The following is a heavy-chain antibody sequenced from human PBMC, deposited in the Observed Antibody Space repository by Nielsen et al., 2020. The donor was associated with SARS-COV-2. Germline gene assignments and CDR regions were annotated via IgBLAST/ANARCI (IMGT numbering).Heavy chain of an antibody. Sequence: ASVKVSCKASGYTFTDYYIHWVRQAPGQGLEWMGRINPYIGGTNYAQKFQGTVTMTRDASISTVYMELTSDDTAVYYCARARATIFGLVMSYGMDVWGQGTTVAVSS. D-gene: IGHD3/OR15-3a*01. V-gene: IGHV1-2*06. CDR3: ARARATIFGLVMSYGMDV. CDR1: GYTFTDYY. J-gene: IGHJ6*02. CDR2: INPYIGGT.